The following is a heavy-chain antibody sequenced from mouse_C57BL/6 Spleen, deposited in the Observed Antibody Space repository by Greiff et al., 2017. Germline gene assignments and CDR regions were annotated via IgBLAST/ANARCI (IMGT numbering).Heavy chain of an antibody. CDR3: AREGDYYGSSQPWYFDV. J-gene: IGHJ1*03. V-gene: IGHV2-9-1*01. CDR2: IWTGGGT. Sequence: VQRVESGPGLVAPSQSLSITCTVSGFSLTSYAISWVRQPPGKGLEWLGVIWTGGGTNYNSALKSRLSNSKDNSKGQVFLKMNSLQTDDTARYYCAREGDYYGSSQPWYFDVWGTGTTVTVSS. CDR1: GFSLTSYA. D-gene: IGHD1-1*01.